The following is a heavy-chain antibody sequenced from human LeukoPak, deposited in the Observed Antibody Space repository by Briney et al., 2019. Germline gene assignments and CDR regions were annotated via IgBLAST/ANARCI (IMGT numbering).Heavy chain of an antibody. CDR1: GFTFSSYA. Sequence: GGSLRLPCAASGFTFSSYAMSWVRQAPGKGLEWVSVISGSGGSTYYADSVKGRFTFSRDNSKNTLYLQMNSLRAEDTAVYYCAKDLAVADKGPIDYWGQGTLVTVSS. CDR2: ISGSGGST. D-gene: IGHD6-19*01. CDR3: AKDLAVADKGPIDY. V-gene: IGHV3-23*01. J-gene: IGHJ4*02.